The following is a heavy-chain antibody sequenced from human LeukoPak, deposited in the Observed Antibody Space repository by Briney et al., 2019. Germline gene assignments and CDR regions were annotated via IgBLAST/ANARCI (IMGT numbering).Heavy chain of an antibody. CDR2: IKYDGSAT. D-gene: IGHD1-20*01. CDR3: ARERLTGTTFGYGMDV. CDR1: GFTFSNYW. Sequence: GGSLRLSCAASGFTFSNYWMHWIRQVPGKGLVWVSHIKYDGSATNYADSVKGRFTVSRDNAKNSLYLQMNSLRPEDTAVYYCARERLTGTTFGYGMDVWGQGTTVTVSS. V-gene: IGHV3-74*01. J-gene: IGHJ6*02.